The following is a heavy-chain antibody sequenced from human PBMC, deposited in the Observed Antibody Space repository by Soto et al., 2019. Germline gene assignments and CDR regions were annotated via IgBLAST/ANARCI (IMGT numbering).Heavy chain of an antibody. D-gene: IGHD4-4*01. V-gene: IGHV3-23*01. CDR2: IGARGSNG. J-gene: IGHJ4*02. CDR1: GFTFSTYV. CDR3: AKGDSDYYFDS. Sequence: EVKLLDSGGGLVQPGGSLRLSCAASGFTFSTYVMAWVRQAPGRGLEWVSGIGARGSNGVYTDSVKVRFIYSRDNSKNTLYLQMNSLRVDDTALYFCAKGDSDYYFDSLGQGTLVTVSS.